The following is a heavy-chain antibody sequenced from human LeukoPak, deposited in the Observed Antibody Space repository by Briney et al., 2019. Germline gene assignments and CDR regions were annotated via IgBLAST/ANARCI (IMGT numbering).Heavy chain of an antibody. D-gene: IGHD5-24*01. CDR1: GGSFSGYY. CDR3: ARGPNLKGIDY. V-gene: IGHV4-34*01. Sequence: SETLSLTCAVYGGSFSGYYWSWIRQPPGKGLEWIGEINHSGSTNYNPSLKSRVTISVDTSKNQFSLKLSSVTAADTAVYYCARGPNLKGIDYWGQGTLVTVSS. J-gene: IGHJ4*02. CDR2: INHSGST.